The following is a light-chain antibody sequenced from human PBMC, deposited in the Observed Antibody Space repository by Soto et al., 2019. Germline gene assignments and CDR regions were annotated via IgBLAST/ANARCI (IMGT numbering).Light chain of an antibody. J-gene: IGLJ1*01. CDR3: SSYTSSSLYV. V-gene: IGLV2-14*01. CDR1: SSNVGGYSY. CDR2: DVG. Sequence: QAALTQPASVSGSPGQSITISCTVTSSNVGGYSYVSWYQQLPGKAPKLMIYDVGDRRSGVSNRVSGSKSGNTASLTISGLQAEDEADYYCSSYTSSSLYVFGTGTKVTVL.